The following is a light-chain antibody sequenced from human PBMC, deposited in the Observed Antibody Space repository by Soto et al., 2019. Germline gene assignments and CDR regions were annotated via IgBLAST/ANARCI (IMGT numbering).Light chain of an antibody. V-gene: IGKV1-39*01. Sequence: DIQMTQSPSSLSASVGDRVTITCRASQTISKYLNWYQRKPGKAPKLLIYAASTLQSGVPSRFSGSESGTEFTLTISSLQPEDFGDYICQQSYKTPLTFGPGTKVDIK. CDR2: AAS. CDR1: QTISKY. J-gene: IGKJ3*01. CDR3: QQSYKTPLT.